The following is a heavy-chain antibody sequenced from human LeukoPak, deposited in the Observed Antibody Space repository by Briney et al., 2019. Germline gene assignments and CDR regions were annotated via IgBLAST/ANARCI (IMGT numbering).Heavy chain of an antibody. CDR3: ARVNSESSVYRPFDS. V-gene: IGHV3-7*01. D-gene: IGHD3-22*01. Sequence: GGSLRLSCAASGFTFSTYWMSWVCQAPGKGLEWVANIKQDGSDKYYVGSVKGRFTISRDNANNSLYLQMNSLRAEDTAVYYCARVNSESSVYRPFDSWGQGTLVTVSS. CDR1: GFTFSTYW. CDR2: IKQDGSDK. J-gene: IGHJ4*02.